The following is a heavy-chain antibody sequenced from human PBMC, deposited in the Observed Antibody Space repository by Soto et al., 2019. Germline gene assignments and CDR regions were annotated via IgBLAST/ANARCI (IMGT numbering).Heavy chain of an antibody. CDR2: MNGSGGNI. CDR3: AKDEPYCTGGSCYSAWHNWFDP. CDR1: GFTFSSYA. Sequence: PGGSLRLSCAASGFTFSSYAMSWVRQAPGKGLEWVAGMNGSGGNIFYADSVKGRFTISRDNFNNMLFLQMDSLRVEDTARYFCAKDEPYCTGGSCYSAWHNWFDPWGQGTLVTVSS. D-gene: IGHD2-15*01. J-gene: IGHJ5*02. V-gene: IGHV3-23*01.